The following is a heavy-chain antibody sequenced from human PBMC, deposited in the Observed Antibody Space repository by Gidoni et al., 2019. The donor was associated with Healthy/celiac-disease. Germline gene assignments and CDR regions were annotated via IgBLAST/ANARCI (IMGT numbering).Heavy chain of an antibody. V-gene: IGHV1-69*01. CDR2: IIPIFGTA. CDR1: GGTFSRYA. J-gene: IGHJ4*02. Sequence: QVQLVQSGAEVTKPGSSVKVSCKASGGTFSRYALSWVRQAPGQGLEWMGGIIPIFGTANYAQKFQGRVTITADESTSTAYMELSSLRSEDTAVYYCARRSSPETGPDYWGQGTLVTVSS. CDR3: ARRSSPETGPDY. D-gene: IGHD2-15*01.